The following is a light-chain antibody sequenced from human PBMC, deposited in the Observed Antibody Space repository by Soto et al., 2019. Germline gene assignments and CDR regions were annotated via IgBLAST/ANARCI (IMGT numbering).Light chain of an antibody. CDR2: EVS. V-gene: IGLV2-14*01. CDR3: TPFTTTNIWV. J-gene: IGLJ3*02. Sequence: QSALTQPASVSGSPGQSITISCTGTSSDIGVYNYVSWYQQHPGKAPKLVICEVSNRPSGVSSRFSGSKSGNTASLTISGLRAEDEADYYCTPFTTTNIWVFGGGTKLTGL. CDR1: SSDIGVYNY.